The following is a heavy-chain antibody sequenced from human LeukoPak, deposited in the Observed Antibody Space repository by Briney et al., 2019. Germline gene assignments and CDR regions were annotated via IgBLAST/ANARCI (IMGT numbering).Heavy chain of an antibody. J-gene: IGHJ5*02. CDR3: ARHVGFITMVRGVINNNWFDP. Sequence: SETLSLTCTVSDDSITMYYWTWIRQPPGKGLEWIGYVDHTGSTKFNPSVNGRVSISRDTSNNFFSLRLRSVTAADTAVYYCARHVGFITMVRGVINNNWFDPWGQGTLVTVSS. CDR1: DDSITMYY. D-gene: IGHD3-10*01. CDR2: VDHTGST. V-gene: IGHV4-59*08.